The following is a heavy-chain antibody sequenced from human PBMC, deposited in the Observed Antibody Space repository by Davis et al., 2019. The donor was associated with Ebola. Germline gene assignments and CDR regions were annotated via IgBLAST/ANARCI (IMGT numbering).Heavy chain of an antibody. CDR3: ARVSRTTVTTFYYGMDV. Sequence: ASVKVSCKASGYTFTSYGISWVRQAPGQGLEWMGWISAYNGNTNYAQKLQGRVTMTTDTSTSTAYLELRSLRSDDTAVYYCARVSRTTVTTFYYGMDVWGQGTTVTVSS. D-gene: IGHD4-17*01. CDR1: GYTFTSYG. V-gene: IGHV1-18*01. CDR2: ISAYNGNT. J-gene: IGHJ6*02.